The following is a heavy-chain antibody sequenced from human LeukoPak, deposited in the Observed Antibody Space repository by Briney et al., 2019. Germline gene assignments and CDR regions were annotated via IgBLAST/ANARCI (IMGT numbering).Heavy chain of an antibody. Sequence: GGSLRLSCAASGFTFSSYSMNWVRQAPGKGLEWVSSISSSGSYIYYADSVKGRFTISRDNAKNSLYLQMNSLRAEDTAVYYCARDIAVADGFDYWGQGTLVTVSS. CDR3: ARDIAVADGFDY. J-gene: IGHJ4*02. CDR2: ISSSGSYI. V-gene: IGHV3-21*01. D-gene: IGHD6-19*01. CDR1: GFTFSSYS.